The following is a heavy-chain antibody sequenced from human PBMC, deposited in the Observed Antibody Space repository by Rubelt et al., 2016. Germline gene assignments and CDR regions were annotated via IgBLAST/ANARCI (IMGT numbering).Heavy chain of an antibody. CDR1: GYTFTSYA. J-gene: IGHJ4*03. Sequence: QVQLVQSGAEVKKPGASVKVSCKASGYTFTSYAMHWVRQAPGQRLEWMGWINAGNGNTKYSQKFQGRGTSIRERSARSAYMELSSLRSEDTAVYYCARDPWGWNYGSDFDYWGQGTTVTVSS. CDR2: INAGNGNT. D-gene: IGHD1-7*01. V-gene: IGHV1-3*01. CDR3: ARDPWGWNYGSDFDY.